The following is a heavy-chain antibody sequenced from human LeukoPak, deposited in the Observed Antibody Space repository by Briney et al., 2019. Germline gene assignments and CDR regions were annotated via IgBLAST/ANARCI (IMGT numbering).Heavy chain of an antibody. J-gene: IGHJ4*02. V-gene: IGHV3-66*01. CDR3: ARGPPFDY. CDR1: GFTFGDYA. CDR2: IYSGGDT. Sequence: GGSLRLSCTASGFTFGDYAMSWFRQAPGKGLEWVSVIYSGGDTYYADYVQGRFTISGDNSKNTLYLQMSSLRADDTAVYYCARGPPFDYWGQGTLVTVSS.